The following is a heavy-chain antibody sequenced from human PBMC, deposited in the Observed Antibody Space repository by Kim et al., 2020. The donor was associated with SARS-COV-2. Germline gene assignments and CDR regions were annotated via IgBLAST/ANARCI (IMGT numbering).Heavy chain of an antibody. D-gene: IGHD3-3*01. CDR3: ARESAPGITIFGVVIKPYDMDV. J-gene: IGHJ6*03. V-gene: IGHV3-48*03. Sequence: GGSLRLSCAASGFTFSSYEMNWVRQAPGKGLEWVSYISSSGSTIYYADSVKGRFTISRDNAKNSLYLQMNSLRAEDTAVYYCARESAPGITIFGVVIKPYDMDVWGKGTTVTVSS. CDR2: ISSSGSTI. CDR1: GFTFSSYE.